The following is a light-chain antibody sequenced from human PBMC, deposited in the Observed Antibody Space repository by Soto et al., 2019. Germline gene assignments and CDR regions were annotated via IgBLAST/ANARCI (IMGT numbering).Light chain of an antibody. CDR3: KSYAGSNTYV. CDR2: EVV. CDR1: KNDIGVYDF. V-gene: IGLV2-8*01. J-gene: IGLJ1*01. Sequence: QSPLSQPPCASLSPGQSVTISCTGTKNDIGVYDFVSLYQHHPGKAPRLIIYEVVQRPSGVPDRFSGSKSGNTASLTVSGLQAADEADYFCKSYAGSNTYVFGSGTKVTVL.